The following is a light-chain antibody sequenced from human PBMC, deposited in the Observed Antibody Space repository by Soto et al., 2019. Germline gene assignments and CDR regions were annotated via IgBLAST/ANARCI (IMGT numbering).Light chain of an antibody. Sequence: EIVMTQSPATLSVSPGDRATLSCRASQSVDNDLAWYQQKPGQPPRLLIYDASTRATGIPDRFSGSPSGTEFTLTISSLLSEDFAVYFCQQYNNWPLTFGGGTKVETK. CDR3: QQYNNWPLT. J-gene: IGKJ4*01. CDR2: DAS. CDR1: QSVDND. V-gene: IGKV3D-15*01.